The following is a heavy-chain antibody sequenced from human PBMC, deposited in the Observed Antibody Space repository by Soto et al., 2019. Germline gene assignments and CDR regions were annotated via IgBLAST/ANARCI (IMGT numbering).Heavy chain of an antibody. Sequence: QVQLVESGGGVVQPGRSLRLSCAASGFTFSSYGMHWVRQAPGKGLEWVAVISYDGSNKYSADSVKGRFTIARDNSKNTLYLQMNSLRAEDTAVYYCAKSSPDYYGSGTAFDYWGQGTLVTVSS. V-gene: IGHV3-30*18. D-gene: IGHD3-10*01. J-gene: IGHJ4*02. CDR2: ISYDGSNK. CDR3: AKSSPDYYGSGTAFDY. CDR1: GFTFSSYG.